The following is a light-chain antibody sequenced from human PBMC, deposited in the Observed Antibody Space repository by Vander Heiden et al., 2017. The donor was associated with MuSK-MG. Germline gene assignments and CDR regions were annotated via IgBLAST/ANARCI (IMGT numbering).Light chain of an antibody. CDR2: GNS. Sequence: QSLLTQPPSVSAAPRPRGTIACTGSSSNSGAGYDVHWDQQLPGTAPKLLIYGNSNRPAGVPDRFSGSKSGTAASLAITGRQAEEEADYYCQSYDSSLSGYVFGTGTKVTVL. V-gene: IGLV1-40*01. CDR3: QSYDSSLSGYV. CDR1: SSNSGAGYD. J-gene: IGLJ1*01.